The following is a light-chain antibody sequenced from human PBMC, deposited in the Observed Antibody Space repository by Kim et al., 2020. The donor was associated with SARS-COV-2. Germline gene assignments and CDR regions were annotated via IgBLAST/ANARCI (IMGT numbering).Light chain of an antibody. CDR3: QQYGSSYT. V-gene: IGKV3-20*01. Sequence: EIVLTQSPGTLSLSPGEGATLSCRASQSVTSSYLAWYQQKPGRAPRLLIYGASSRATGIPDRFSGSGSGTDFTLTISRLEPEDFAVYYCQQYGSSYTFGRGTKLEI. CDR2: GAS. CDR1: QSVTSSY. J-gene: IGKJ2*01.